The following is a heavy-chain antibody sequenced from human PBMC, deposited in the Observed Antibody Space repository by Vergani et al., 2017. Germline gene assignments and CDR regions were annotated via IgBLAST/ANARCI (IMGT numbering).Heavy chain of an antibody. CDR1: GGTFSTYA. J-gene: IGHJ4*02. Sequence: QVQLVQSGAEVKKPGSSVKVSCKASGGTFSTYAISWVRQAPGQGLEWMGRPIPIFGTTNYAQNFQGRVTITADESTSTAYMELSSLRSEDTAVYYCARDRRYCSGGSCYLDYWGQGTLITVSS. V-gene: IGHV1-69*13. CDR2: PIPIFGTT. D-gene: IGHD2-15*01. CDR3: ARDRRYCSGGSCYLDY.